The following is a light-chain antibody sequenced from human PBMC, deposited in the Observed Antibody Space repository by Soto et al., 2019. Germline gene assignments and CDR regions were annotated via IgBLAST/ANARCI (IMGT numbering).Light chain of an antibody. CDR3: QNYYNFPWR. CDR1: QDIHNY. CDR2: AAS. Sequence: AVLLTQSPSSFSAYTGDRATITCRASQDIHNYLAWYQQVPGKAPKLLLYAASILQTGVPSRFSGSGSGTDFTLTIDGLQSEDFATYFCQNYYNFPWRFGQGTTVE. V-gene: IGKV1-8*01. J-gene: IGKJ1*01.